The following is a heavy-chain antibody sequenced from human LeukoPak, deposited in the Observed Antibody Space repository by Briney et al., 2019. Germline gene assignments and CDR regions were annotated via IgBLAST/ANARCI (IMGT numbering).Heavy chain of an antibody. CDR1: GYTFTNYG. V-gene: IGHV1-18*01. J-gene: IGHJ5*02. Sequence: ASVKVSCKASGYTFTNYGITWVRQAPGQGLEWMGWISAYNGNTNYAQKLQGRVTMTIDKTTSTACMELRSLRSDDTAVYYCARGGANCSGGRCPLNWFDPWGQGTPVTVSS. CDR3: ARGGANCSGGRCPLNWFDP. D-gene: IGHD2-15*01. CDR2: ISAYNGNT.